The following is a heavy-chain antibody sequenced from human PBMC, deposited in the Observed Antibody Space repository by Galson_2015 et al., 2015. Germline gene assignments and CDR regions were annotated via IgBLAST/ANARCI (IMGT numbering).Heavy chain of an antibody. J-gene: IGHJ4*02. D-gene: IGHD3-16*02. CDR1: GGSISSGGYY. Sequence: TLSLTCTVSGGSISSGGYYWSWIRQPPGKGLEWIGYIYYSGSTYYNPSLKSRVTISVDTSKNQFSLKLSSVTAADTAVYYCARDQAFGGVIVDWGQGTLVTVSS. V-gene: IGHV4-30-4*01. CDR3: ARDQAFGGVIVD. CDR2: IYYSGST.